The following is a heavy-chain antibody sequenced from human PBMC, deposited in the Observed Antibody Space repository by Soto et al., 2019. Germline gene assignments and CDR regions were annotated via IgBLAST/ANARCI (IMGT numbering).Heavy chain of an antibody. D-gene: IGHD1-26*01. CDR3: ARDLRSPPGRLNYFDY. V-gene: IGHV4-61*01. CDR2: IYYSGST. J-gene: IGHJ4*02. Sequence: QVQLQESGPGLVKPSETLSLTCTVSGGSVSSGSYYWSWIRQPPGKGLEWIGYIYYSGSTNYNPSLTSRVTIAVDTSKNQFSLKLSSVTAADTAVYYCARDLRSPPGRLNYFDYWGQGTLVTVSS. CDR1: GGSVSSGSYY.